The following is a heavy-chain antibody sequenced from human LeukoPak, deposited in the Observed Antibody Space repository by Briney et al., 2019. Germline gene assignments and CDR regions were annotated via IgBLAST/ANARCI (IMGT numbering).Heavy chain of an antibody. CDR3: ARHREFSSSGNYFDY. V-gene: IGHV4-59*08. J-gene: IGHJ4*02. Sequence: PSETLSLTCSVSRGSISSNYRSWIRQPPGKPLEWIGDIYYSGSTTYNPSLKSRVTISLDTSKNQYSLKLRSVTAADTAVYYCARHREFSSSGNYFDYWGQGTLVTVSS. CDR1: RGSISSNY. CDR2: IYYSGST. D-gene: IGHD6-6*01.